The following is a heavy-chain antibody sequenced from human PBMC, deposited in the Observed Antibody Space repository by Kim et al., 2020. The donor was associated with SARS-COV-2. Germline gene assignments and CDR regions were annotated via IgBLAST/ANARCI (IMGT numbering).Heavy chain of an antibody. CDR2: IYYSGST. CDR1: GGSVSSGSYY. V-gene: IGHV4-61*01. CDR3: VRGRPSDAFDI. D-gene: IGHD3-10*01. Sequence: SETLSLTCTVSGGSVSSGSYYWSWIRQPPGKGLEWIGYIYYSGSTNYNPSLKSRDTISVDTSKNQFSLKLSSVTAADTAVYYAVRGRPSDAFDIWGQGT. J-gene: IGHJ3*02.